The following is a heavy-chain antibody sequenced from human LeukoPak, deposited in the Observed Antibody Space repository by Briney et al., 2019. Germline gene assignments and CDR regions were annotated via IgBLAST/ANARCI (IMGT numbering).Heavy chain of an antibody. Sequence: SGRSLRLSCAASGFSFSTYAMHWGRQAPGKGLEWVTVISYDGRDKKYADSVKGRFSISRDNSKSTLYLQMDSLRSEDTAVYYCAKDSGNYANYCFDHWGQGTLVSVSS. D-gene: IGHD1-26*01. CDR1: GFSFSTYA. CDR2: ISYDGRDK. CDR3: AKDSGNYANYCFDH. V-gene: IGHV3-30*04. J-gene: IGHJ4*02.